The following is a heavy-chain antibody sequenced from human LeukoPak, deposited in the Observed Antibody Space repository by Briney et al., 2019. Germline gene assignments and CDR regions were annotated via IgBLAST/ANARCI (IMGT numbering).Heavy chain of an antibody. J-gene: IGHJ4*02. Sequence: GGSLRLSCVVSGLTFDNAWMSWARQAPGKGLEWVGHIKSKNVGETTEYAAPVQGRFTISRDDSKNTVYLQMSNLKTEDTAVYYCTTGPGNSGYWGQGTLVTVSS. CDR2: IKSKNVGETT. CDR1: GLTFDNAW. V-gene: IGHV3-15*01. D-gene: IGHD4-23*01. CDR3: TTGPGNSGY.